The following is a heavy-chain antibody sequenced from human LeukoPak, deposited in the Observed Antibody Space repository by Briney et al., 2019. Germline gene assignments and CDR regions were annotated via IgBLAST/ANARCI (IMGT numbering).Heavy chain of an antibody. J-gene: IGHJ4*02. CDR3: ARGFGDYVLYYFDY. D-gene: IGHD4-17*01. CDR2: IIPIFGTA. V-gene: IGHV1-69*05. CDR1: GGTFSSYA. Sequence: SVNVSCKASGGTFSSYAISWVRQAPGQGLEWMGGIIPIFGTANYAQKFQGRVTITTDESTSTAYMELSSLRSEDTAVYYCARGFGDYVLYYFDYWGQGTLVTVSS.